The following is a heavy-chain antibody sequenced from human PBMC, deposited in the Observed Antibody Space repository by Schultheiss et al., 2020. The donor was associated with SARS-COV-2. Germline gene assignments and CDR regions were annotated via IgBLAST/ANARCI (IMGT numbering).Heavy chain of an antibody. Sequence: SQTLSLTCTVSGGSISSYYWSWIRQPPGKGLEWIGEINHSGRTNYKPSLQSRVTISVDTSKNLFSLKLSSVTAADTAVYYCARGVGILDYWGQGTLVTVSS. J-gene: IGHJ4*02. D-gene: IGHD1-14*01. CDR2: INHSGRT. CDR1: GGSISSYY. V-gene: IGHV4-34*01. CDR3: ARGVGILDY.